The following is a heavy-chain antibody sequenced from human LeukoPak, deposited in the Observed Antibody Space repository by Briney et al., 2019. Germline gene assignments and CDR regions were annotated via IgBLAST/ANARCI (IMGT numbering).Heavy chain of an antibody. CDR3: ASGTDITMVRGGGILVY. D-gene: IGHD3-10*01. CDR1: GGSISSYY. Sequence: SETLSLTCTVSGGSISSYYWSWIRQPAGKGLEWIGRIYTSGSTNYNPSLKSRVTMSVDTSKNQFSLKLSSVTAADTAVYYCASGTDITMVRGGGILVYWGQGTLVTVSS. V-gene: IGHV4-4*07. J-gene: IGHJ4*02. CDR2: IYTSGST.